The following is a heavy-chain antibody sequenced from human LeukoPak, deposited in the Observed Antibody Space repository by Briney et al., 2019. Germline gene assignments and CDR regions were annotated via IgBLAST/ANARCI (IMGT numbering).Heavy chain of an antibody. J-gene: IGHJ4*02. D-gene: IGHD2-21*02. CDR1: GYTFTGYY. CDR2: INPNSGGT. Sequence: ASVKVSCKASGYTFTGYYMHWVRQAPGQGLEWMGWINPNSGGTNYAQKFQGRVTKTRDTSISTAYMELSRLRSDGTAVYYCARERGAYCGGDCSLDYWGQGTLVTVSS. CDR3: ARERGAYCGGDCSLDY. V-gene: IGHV1-2*02.